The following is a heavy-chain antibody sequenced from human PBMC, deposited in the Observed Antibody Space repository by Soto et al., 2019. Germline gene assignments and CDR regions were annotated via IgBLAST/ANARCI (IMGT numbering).Heavy chain of an antibody. V-gene: IGHV3-9*01. CDR3: VKDESINWYSGHFRH. Sequence: EVLLLESGGGLVQPGRSLRLSCAASGFTFDDYAMHWVRQVPGKGLEWVSGINWNSGSIGYGDSVKGRFATSRDNAKNSLHLQMNSLSAEDTAFYYCVKDESINWYSGHFRHWGQGTLVTVSS. J-gene: IGHJ1*01. CDR1: GFTFDDYA. CDR2: INWNSGSI. D-gene: IGHD6-13*01.